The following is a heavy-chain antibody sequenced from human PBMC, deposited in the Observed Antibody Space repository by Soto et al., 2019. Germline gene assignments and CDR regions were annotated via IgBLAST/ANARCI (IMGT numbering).Heavy chain of an antibody. CDR3: AKEQLERRFGFDY. D-gene: IGHD1-1*01. J-gene: IGHJ4*02. CDR1: GCPFSNYA. Sequence: GGSLRLSCAASGCPFSNYAMSWVRQAPGRGLEWVSGINGNGGATYYADSVKGRFTISRDNSKNTLYLQMNSLRADDTAVYYCAKEQLERRFGFDYWGQGALVTVSS. CDR2: INGNGGAT. V-gene: IGHV3-23*01.